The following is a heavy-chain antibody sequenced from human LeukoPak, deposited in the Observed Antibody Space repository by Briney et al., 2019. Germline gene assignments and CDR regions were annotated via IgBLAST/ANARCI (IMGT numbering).Heavy chain of an antibody. CDR1: GFTFSSYG. Sequence: GGSLRLSCAASGFTFSSYGMHWVRQAPGKGLEWVAVISYDGSKKYYADSVKGRFTISRDNSKNTLYLQMNSLRAEDTAVYYCAKDHGGSYYLTYYFDYWGQGTMVTVSS. J-gene: IGHJ4*02. CDR3: AKDHGGSYYLTYYFDY. CDR2: ISYDGSKK. D-gene: IGHD1-26*01. V-gene: IGHV3-30*18.